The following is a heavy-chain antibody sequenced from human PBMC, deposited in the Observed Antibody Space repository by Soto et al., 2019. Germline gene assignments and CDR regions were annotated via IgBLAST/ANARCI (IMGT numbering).Heavy chain of an antibody. Sequence: GGSLRLSCASSGFTFSSYGMHLVRQAPGKGLEWVAVISYDGSNKYYANSVKGRFTISRDNSKNTLYLQMGSLRAEDMAVYYCARQSYSSYYFDYWGQGTLVTVSS. CDR2: ISYDGSNK. CDR3: ARQSYSSYYFDY. D-gene: IGHD6-13*01. J-gene: IGHJ4*02. V-gene: IGHV3-30*03. CDR1: GFTFSSYG.